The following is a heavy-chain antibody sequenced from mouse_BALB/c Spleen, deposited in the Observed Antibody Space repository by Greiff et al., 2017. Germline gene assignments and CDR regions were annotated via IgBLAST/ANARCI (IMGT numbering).Heavy chain of an antibody. Sequence: EVKLVESGGGLVQPGGSMKLSCVASGFTFSNYWMNWVRQSPEKGLEWVAEIRLKSNNYATHYAESVKGRFTISRDDSKSSVYLQMNNLRAEDTGIYYCTRGGNYVNYAMDYWGQGTSVTVSS. D-gene: IGHD2-1*01. CDR3: TRGGNYVNYAMDY. CDR1: GFTFSNYW. CDR2: IRLKSNNYAT. J-gene: IGHJ4*01. V-gene: IGHV6-6*02.